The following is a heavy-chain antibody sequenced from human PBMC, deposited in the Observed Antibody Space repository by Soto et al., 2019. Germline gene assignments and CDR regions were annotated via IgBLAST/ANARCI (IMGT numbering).Heavy chain of an antibody. Sequence: GASVKVSCKASGYTFTSYAMHWVRQAPGQRLEKMGWINAGNGNTKYSQKFQGRVTITRDTSASTAYMELSSLRSEDTAVYYCSRDLLWFGEPNYYYYGMDVWGQGTTVTVSS. CDR2: INAGNGNT. D-gene: IGHD3-10*01. V-gene: IGHV1-3*01. J-gene: IGHJ6*02. CDR1: GYTFTSYA. CDR3: SRDLLWFGEPNYYYYGMDV.